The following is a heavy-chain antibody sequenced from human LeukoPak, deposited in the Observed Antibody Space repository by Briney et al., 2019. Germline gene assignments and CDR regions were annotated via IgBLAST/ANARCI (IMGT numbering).Heavy chain of an antibody. CDR3: AKGSVLGRYDFWSGYFDY. CDR1: GFTFDDYA. V-gene: IGHV3-9*03. D-gene: IGHD3-3*01. J-gene: IGHJ4*02. CDR2: ISWNSGSI. Sequence: GRSLRLSCAASGFTFDDYAMHWVRQAPGKGLEWVSGISWNSGSIGYADSVKGRFTISRDNAKNSLYLQMNSLRAEDMALYYCAKGSVLGRYDFWSGYFDYWGQGTLVTVSS.